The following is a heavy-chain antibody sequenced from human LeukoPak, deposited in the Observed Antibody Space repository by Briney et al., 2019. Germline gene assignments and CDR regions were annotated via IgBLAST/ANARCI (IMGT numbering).Heavy chain of an antibody. V-gene: IGHV1-69*05. CDR3: ARAWGYGDYGFDY. Sequence: ASVKVSCKASGGTFSSYPISWVRQAPGQGLAWMGGIIPMFGTTNYALKFQGRFTMTRSTSISTAYVELSSLRSEDTAVYYCARAWGYGDYGFDYWGQGTLVTVSS. D-gene: IGHD4-17*01. CDR1: GGTFSSYP. CDR2: IIPMFGTT. J-gene: IGHJ4*02.